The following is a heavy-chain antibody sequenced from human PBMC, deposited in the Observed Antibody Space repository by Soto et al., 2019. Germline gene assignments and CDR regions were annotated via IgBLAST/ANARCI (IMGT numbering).Heavy chain of an antibody. V-gene: IGHV3-48*02. CDR2: ITSDTKTI. CDR1: GFRFNIYS. Sequence: EVQLVESGGNLVEPGGSLRLSCAASGFRFNIYSMNWVRQAPGKGLEWSAYITSDTKTIKYADSVKGRFTISRDNDKNLVYLYMNSLRDEDTAVYYCARSVEGHFDYWGQGTVVTVS. CDR3: ARSVEGHFDY. D-gene: IGHD6-19*01. J-gene: IGHJ4*02.